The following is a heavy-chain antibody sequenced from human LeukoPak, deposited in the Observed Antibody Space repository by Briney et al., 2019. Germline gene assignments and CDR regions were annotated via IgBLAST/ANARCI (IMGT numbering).Heavy chain of an antibody. D-gene: IGHD1-26*01. V-gene: IGHV1-2*02. CDR3: ARAHPRTLSGSYYGY. J-gene: IGHJ4*02. CDR1: GYTFTGYY. Sequence: ASVKVFCKASGYTFTGYYMHWVRQAPGQGLEWMGWINPNSGGTNYAQKFQGRVTMTRDTSISTAYMELSRLRSDDTAVYYCARAHPRTLSGSYYGYWGQGTLVTVSS. CDR2: INPNSGGT.